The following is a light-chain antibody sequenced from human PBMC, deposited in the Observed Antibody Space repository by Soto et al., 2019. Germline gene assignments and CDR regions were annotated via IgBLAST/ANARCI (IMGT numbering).Light chain of an antibody. V-gene: IGLV2-11*01. Sequence: QSVLTQPRSVSGSPGQSVTISCTGTSSDVGGYNYVSWYQQHPGKAPKLMIYDVSQRPSGVPDRFSVSKSCNTASLTISGRQPEDEADYYCCSYAGSYTWVFGGGTKLTVL. CDR3: CSYAGSYTWV. CDR1: SSDVGGYNY. CDR2: DVS. J-gene: IGLJ3*02.